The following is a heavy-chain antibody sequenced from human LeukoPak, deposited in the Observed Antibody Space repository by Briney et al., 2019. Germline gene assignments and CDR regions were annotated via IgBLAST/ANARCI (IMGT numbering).Heavy chain of an antibody. Sequence: PSATLPLTCTVSGGSISNSNYYWAWIRQPPGKGLEWIGSMYYSGSTYYNPSLKSRVTISVDTSKNQFSLKLSSVTAADTAVYYCATRSDFWSCFGGPLEMFDPWGQGILVTVSS. D-gene: IGHD3-3*01. V-gene: IGHV4-39*01. CDR2: MYYSGST. J-gene: IGHJ5*02. CDR3: ATRSDFWSCFGGPLEMFDP. CDR1: GGSISNSNYY.